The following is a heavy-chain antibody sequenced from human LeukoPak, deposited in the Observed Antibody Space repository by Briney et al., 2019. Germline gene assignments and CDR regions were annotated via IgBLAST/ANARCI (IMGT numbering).Heavy chain of an antibody. CDR2: ISRSSSTI. CDR1: GFTFSSYS. Sequence: GRSLRLSCAASGFTFSSYSMNWVRQAPGKGLEWVSYISRSSSTIYYADSVKGRFTISRDSAQNSLYLQMNSLRDEDTAVYYCARGFGSGTVFDYWGQGTLVTVSS. J-gene: IGHJ4*02. V-gene: IGHV3-48*02. D-gene: IGHD3-10*01. CDR3: ARGFGSGTVFDY.